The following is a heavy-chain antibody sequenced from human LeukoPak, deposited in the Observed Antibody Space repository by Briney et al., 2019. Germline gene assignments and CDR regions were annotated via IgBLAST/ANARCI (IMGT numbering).Heavy chain of an antibody. J-gene: IGHJ4*02. CDR1: GFTFSSYG. D-gene: IGHD3-10*01. Sequence: GGSLRLSCAASGFTFSSYGMSWVRQAPGKGLEWVSSISGSGITHYADSVKARFTISRDNSKNTLYLQMNSLRVEDTAVYYCAKDSLWFGESIDFDYWGQGTQVTVSS. V-gene: IGHV3-23*01. CDR3: AKDSLWFGESIDFDY. CDR2: ISGSGIT.